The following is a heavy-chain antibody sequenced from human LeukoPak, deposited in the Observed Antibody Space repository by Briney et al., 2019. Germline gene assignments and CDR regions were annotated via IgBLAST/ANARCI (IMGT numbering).Heavy chain of an antibody. V-gene: IGHV3-48*04. CDR3: ARARGGRTYSETGGYPVFDN. D-gene: IGHD2-8*02. J-gene: IGHJ4*02. CDR2: NSNDLSTI. CDR1: GFTFSDYR. Sequence: GGSLRLSCAASGFTFSDYRMNWARQAPGKGLEWISYNSNDLSTIHYAASVKGRFTISRDNARNSLYLQMDSLRAEDTAVYFCARARGGRTYSETGGYPVFDNWGQGTLVTVSS.